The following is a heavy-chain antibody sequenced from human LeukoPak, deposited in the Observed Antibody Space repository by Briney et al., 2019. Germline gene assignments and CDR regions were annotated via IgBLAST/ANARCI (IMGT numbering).Heavy chain of an antibody. CDR1: GGSFSGYY. V-gene: IGHV4-34*01. J-gene: IGHJ4*02. D-gene: IGHD6-19*01. CDR3: ARVVSSGWLLDY. Sequence: SGTLSLTCAVYGGSFSGYYWSWIRQPPGKGLEWIGEINHSGSTNYNPSLKSRVTISVDTSKNQFSLKLSSVTAADTAVYYCARVVSSGWLLDYWGQGTLVTVSS. CDR2: INHSGST.